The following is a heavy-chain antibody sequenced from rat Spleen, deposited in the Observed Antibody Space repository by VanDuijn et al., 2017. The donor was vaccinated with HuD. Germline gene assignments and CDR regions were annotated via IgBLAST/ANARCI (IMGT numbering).Heavy chain of an antibody. D-gene: IGHD1-10*01. CDR3: TTGPTITTRYFDY. CDR2: ISPGGGTT. J-gene: IGHJ2*01. CDR1: GFTFSNFG. V-gene: IGHV5-19*01. Sequence: EVQLVESGGGLVQPGRSLKLSCEASGFTFSNFGIHWIRQAPAKGLEWVASISPGGGTTYYRDSMKGRFTISRDNAKSTLYLQMDSLRSEDTATYYCTTGPTITTRYFDYWGQGVMVTVSS.